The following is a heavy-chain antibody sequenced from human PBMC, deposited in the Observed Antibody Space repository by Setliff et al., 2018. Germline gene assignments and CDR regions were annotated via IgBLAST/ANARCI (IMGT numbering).Heavy chain of an antibody. CDR2: ISSNGRT. Sequence: SETLSLTCTVSGDSISGYYWSWIRQPPGKGLEWVGRISSNGRTNYNPSLEGRVSMSVDTSKNQISLHLTSMTTADTALYYCTRGRQNYYYMDVWGKGTTVTVSS. J-gene: IGHJ6*03. V-gene: IGHV4-4*07. CDR3: TRGRQNYYYMDV. CDR1: GDSISGYY.